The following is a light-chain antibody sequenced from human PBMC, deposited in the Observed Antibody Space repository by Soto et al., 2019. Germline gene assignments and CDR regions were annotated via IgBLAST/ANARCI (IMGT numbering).Light chain of an antibody. CDR1: SSNIGAGYD. J-gene: IGLJ3*02. CDR2: DNN. V-gene: IGLV1-40*01. Sequence: QSVLTQPPSVSGAPRERVAISCTGSSSNIGAGYDVHWYQQLPGGAPTLLIYDNNNRPSGVPDRFSGSRSGSSASLAITGLQVGDEADYYCQSYDSSLKTVLFGGGTKLPVL. CDR3: QSYDSSLKTVL.